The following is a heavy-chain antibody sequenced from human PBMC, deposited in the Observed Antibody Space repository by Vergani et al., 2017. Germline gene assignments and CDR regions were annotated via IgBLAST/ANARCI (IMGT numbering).Heavy chain of an antibody. V-gene: IGHV4-39*01. CDR2: IYDSRNN. D-gene: IGHD6-6*01. J-gene: IGHJ3*02. CDR3: ARHLRQLARNDVFDI. CDR1: GMSISNNNYY. Sequence: QLQLLESGPRLVKPSETLSLTCSLSGMSISNNNYYWGWLRQPPGKGLEWIGSIYDSRNNNYSPSLKSRVSISVDTSKNRFSLNLTSVTAADTAVYYCARHLRQLARNDVFDIWGHGTLVTVSS.